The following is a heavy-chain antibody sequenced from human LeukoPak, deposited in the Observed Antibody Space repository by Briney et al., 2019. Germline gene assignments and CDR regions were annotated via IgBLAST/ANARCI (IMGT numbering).Heavy chain of an antibody. Sequence: SETLSLTCTVSGGSISSYYWSWIRQPPGTGLEWIGYIYYSGSTNYNPYLKSRVTISVDTYKNQFSLKLSSVTAADTVVYYCARAVPIQLWLSWGQGTLVTVSS. V-gene: IGHV4-59*01. CDR1: GGSISSYY. CDR3: ARAVPIQLWLS. D-gene: IGHD5-18*01. CDR2: IYYSGST. J-gene: IGHJ4*02.